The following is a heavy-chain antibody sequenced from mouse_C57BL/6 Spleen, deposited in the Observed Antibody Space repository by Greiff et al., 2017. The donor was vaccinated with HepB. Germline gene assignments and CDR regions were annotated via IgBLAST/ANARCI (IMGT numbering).Heavy chain of an antibody. Sequence: VQLKESGEGLVKPGGSLKLSCAASGFTFSSYAMSWVRQTPEKRLEWVAYISSGGDYIYYADTVKGRFTISRDNARNTLYLQMSRLKSEDTAMYYCTREVYSQEGYFDYWGQGTTLTVSS. CDR1: GFTFSSYA. V-gene: IGHV5-9-1*02. J-gene: IGHJ2*01. D-gene: IGHD2-12*01. CDR3: TREVYSQEGYFDY. CDR2: ISSGGDYI.